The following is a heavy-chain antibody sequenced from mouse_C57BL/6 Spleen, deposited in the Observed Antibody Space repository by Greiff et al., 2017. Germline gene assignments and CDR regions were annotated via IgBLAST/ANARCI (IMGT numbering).Heavy chain of an antibody. D-gene: IGHD1-1*01. CDR1: GYTFTSYT. CDR3: AIATVVATRDMDY. J-gene: IGHJ4*01. Sequence: QVQLQQSGAELARPGSSVKMSCKASGYTFTSYTMPWVKQRPGQGLEWIGYINPSSGYTKYNQKFKDKATLTADKSSSPAYMQLSSLTSEYSAVYYCAIATVVATRDMDYWGQGSSVTVSS. V-gene: IGHV1-4*01. CDR2: INPSSGYT.